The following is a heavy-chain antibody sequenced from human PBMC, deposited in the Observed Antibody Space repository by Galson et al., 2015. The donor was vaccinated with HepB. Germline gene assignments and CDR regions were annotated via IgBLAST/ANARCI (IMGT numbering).Heavy chain of an antibody. J-gene: IGHJ6*02. CDR3: ARGDYDSSGFHYANYYYYGLDV. CDR1: GYTFTSYA. V-gene: IGHV1-3*01. D-gene: IGHD3-22*01. Sequence: SVKVSCKASGYTFTSYALHWVRQAPGQRLEWMGWINGGNGNTKYSQKFQGRVTITRDTSASTAYMELSSPTSEDTAVYYCARGDYDSSGFHYANYYYYGLDVWGQGTTVTVSS. CDR2: INGGNGNT.